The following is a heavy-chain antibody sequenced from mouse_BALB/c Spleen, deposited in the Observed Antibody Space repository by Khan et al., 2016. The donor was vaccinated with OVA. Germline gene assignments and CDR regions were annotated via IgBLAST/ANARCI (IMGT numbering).Heavy chain of an antibody. CDR1: GYSITSDYA. Sequence: EVQLVESGPGLVKPSQSLSLTCTVTGYSITSDYAWNWIRQFPGNKLEWMGYISYSGSTSYTPSLKSRISITRDTSKNQFFLQLNSVTTEDTATYYCTGGRTYWGQGTLVTVSP. V-gene: IGHV3-2*02. D-gene: IGHD3-3*01. J-gene: IGHJ3*01. CDR3: TGGRTY. CDR2: ISYSGST.